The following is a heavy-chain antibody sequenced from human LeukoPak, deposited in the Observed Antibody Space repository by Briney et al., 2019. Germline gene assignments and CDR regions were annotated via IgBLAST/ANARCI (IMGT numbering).Heavy chain of an antibody. CDR2: IIPIFGTA. CDR1: GGTFSSYA. CDR3: ARGRLQLLLGADFFYYMDV. Sequence: SVKVSCKASGGTFSSYAISWVRQAPGQGLDWMGGIIPIFGTANYAQKFQGRVTITADESTSTAYMELSSLRSEDTAVYYCARGRLQLLLGADFFYYMDVWSKGTTVIISS. D-gene: IGHD5-18*01. V-gene: IGHV1-69*13. J-gene: IGHJ6*03.